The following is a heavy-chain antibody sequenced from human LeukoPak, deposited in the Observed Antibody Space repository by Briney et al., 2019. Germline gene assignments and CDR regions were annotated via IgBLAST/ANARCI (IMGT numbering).Heavy chain of an antibody. CDR2: IKQDGSEK. D-gene: IGHD3-10*01. J-gene: IGHJ6*03. V-gene: IGHV3-7*01. Sequence: PGGSLRLSCAASGFTFSSYWMSWVRQAPGKGLEWVANIKQDGSEKYYVDSVKGRFTISRDNAKNSLYLQMNSLRAEDTAVYYCARRDYYGSGSYFYYYYMDVWGKGTTVTVSS. CDR1: GFTFSSYW. CDR3: ARRDYYGSGSYFYYYYMDV.